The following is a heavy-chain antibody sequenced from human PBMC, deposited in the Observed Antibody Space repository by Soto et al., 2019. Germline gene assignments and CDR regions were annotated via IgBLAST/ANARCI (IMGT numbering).Heavy chain of an antibody. CDR1: GGSVSSGSYY. J-gene: IGHJ4*02. Sequence: SETLSLTCTVSGGSVSSGSYYWSWIRQPPGKGLEWIGYIYYSGSTNYNPSLKSRVTISVDTSKNQFSLKLSSVTAADTAVYYCARDGYYYDSSGYPHWGQGTLVTV. CDR2: IYYSGST. CDR3: ARDGYYYDSSGYPH. D-gene: IGHD3-22*01. V-gene: IGHV4-61*01.